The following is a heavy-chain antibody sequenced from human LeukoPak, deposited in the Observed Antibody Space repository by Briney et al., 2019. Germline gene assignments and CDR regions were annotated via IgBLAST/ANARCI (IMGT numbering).Heavy chain of an antibody. J-gene: IGHJ6*04. CDR1: GYTLTELS. CDR3: ATGDSSSWFTDV. CDR2: FDPEDGET. Sequence: GASVKVSCKVSGYTLTELSTHWVRQAPGKGLEWMGGFDPEDGETIYAQKFQGRVTMTEDTSTDTAYMELSSLRSEDTAVYYCATGDSSSWFTDVWGKGTTVTVSS. V-gene: IGHV1-24*01. D-gene: IGHD6-13*01.